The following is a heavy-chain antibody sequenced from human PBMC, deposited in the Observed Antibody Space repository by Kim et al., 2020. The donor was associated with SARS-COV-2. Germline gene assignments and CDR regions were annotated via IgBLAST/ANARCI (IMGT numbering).Heavy chain of an antibody. CDR3: ARTLRWFVYYGMDV. Sequence: TETVKGRFPISRENAKNSLYLKRNSRRAEDTAVYYCARTLRWFVYYGMDVWGQGTTVTVSS. V-gene: IGHV3-11*04. J-gene: IGHJ6*02. D-gene: IGHD4-17*01.